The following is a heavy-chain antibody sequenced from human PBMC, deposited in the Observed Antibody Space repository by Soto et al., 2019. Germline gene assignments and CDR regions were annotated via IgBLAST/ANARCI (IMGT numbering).Heavy chain of an antibody. Sequence: QAGGSLRLSCAASGFTFSSYSMNWVRQAPGKGLEWVSYISSSSSTIYYADSVKGRFTISRDNAKNSLYLQMNSLRDEDTAVYHCARGGTTADCSSTGCYSRGYYYYGMDVWGQGTTVTVSS. CDR2: ISSSSSTI. CDR3: ARGGTTADCSSTGCYSRGYYYYGMDV. J-gene: IGHJ6*02. V-gene: IGHV3-48*02. D-gene: IGHD2-2*02. CDR1: GFTFSSYS.